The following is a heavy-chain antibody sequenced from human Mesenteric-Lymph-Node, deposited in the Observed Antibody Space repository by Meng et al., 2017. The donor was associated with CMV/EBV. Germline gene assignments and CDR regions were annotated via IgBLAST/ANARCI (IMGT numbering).Heavy chain of an antibody. CDR2: ISGSGGRT. CDR3: AKPQSGWFDFEY. V-gene: IGHV3-23*01. D-gene: IGHD6-19*01. J-gene: IGHJ4*02. CDR1: GFTFRNYG. Sequence: GESLKISCAASGFTFRNYGVHWVRQVPGKGLEWVSGISGSGGRTYYADSAKGRFTLSRDNSKNTLNLQINSLRVEDTAIYYCAKPQSGWFDFEYWGQGTLVTVSS.